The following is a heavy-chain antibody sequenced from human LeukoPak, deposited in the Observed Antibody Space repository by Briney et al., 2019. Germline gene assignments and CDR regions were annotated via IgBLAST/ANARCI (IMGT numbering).Heavy chain of an antibody. V-gene: IGHV3-23*01. Sequence: PGGSLRLSCAASGFTFSSYAMSWVRQAPGKGLEWVSAISGSGGGTYYADSVKGRFTISRDNTKNSVYLQVNSLRVEDTAVYYCAREEGGYCTRTSCYADYWGQGTLVTVSS. CDR3: AREEGGYCTRTSCYADY. J-gene: IGHJ4*02. D-gene: IGHD2-2*01. CDR2: ISGSGGGT. CDR1: GFTFSSYA.